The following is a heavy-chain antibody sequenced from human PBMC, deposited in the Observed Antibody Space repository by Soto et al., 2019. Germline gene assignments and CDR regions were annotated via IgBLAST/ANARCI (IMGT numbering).Heavy chain of an antibody. Sequence: SETLSLTCTVSGGSISSGGYYWSWIRQHPGKGLEWIGYIYYSGSTYYNPSLKSRVTISVDTSKNQFSLKLSSVTAADTAVYYCARGFIKSPHFDYWGQGTLVTVSS. CDR2: IYYSGST. CDR3: ARGFIKSPHFDY. CDR1: GGSISSGGYY. J-gene: IGHJ4*02. D-gene: IGHD3-16*02. V-gene: IGHV4-31*03.